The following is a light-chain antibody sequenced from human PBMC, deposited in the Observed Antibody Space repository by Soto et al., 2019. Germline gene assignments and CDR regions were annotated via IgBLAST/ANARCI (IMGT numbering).Light chain of an antibody. J-gene: IGKJ4*01. CDR1: HSVDIY. CDR2: DAS. V-gene: IGKV3-11*01. CDR3: QQRKYWPPLT. Sequence: EVVLTQSPDTLSLSPGERATLSCRTSHSVDIYLAWYQQKPGQAPRLLIYDASNRVTGIPTRFSGSGSGPDFSITISSLEPEDFAVYYCQQRKYWPPLTFGGGTKVEIK.